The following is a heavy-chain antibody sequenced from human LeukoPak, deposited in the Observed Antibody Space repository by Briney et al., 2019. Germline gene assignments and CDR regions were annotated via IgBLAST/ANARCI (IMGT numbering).Heavy chain of an antibody. V-gene: IGHV3-73*01. CDR1: GFTFSGSA. CDR2: IRSKANSYAT. Sequence: GGSLRISCAASGFTFSGSAMHWVRQASGKGLEWVGRIRSKANSYATAYAASVKGRFTISRDDSKNTAYLQMNSLKTEDTAVYYCTRRLADSSGSLDYWGQGTLVTVSS. D-gene: IGHD3-22*01. CDR3: TRRLADSSGSLDY. J-gene: IGHJ4*02.